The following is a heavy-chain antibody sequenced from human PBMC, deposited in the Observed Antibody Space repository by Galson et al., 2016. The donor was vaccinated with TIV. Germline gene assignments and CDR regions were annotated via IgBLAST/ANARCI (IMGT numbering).Heavy chain of an antibody. Sequence: SLRLSCAASGFTFSRYAMHWVRQAPGKGLEWLAVISFDASSKWHADSVKGRFTVSIDTSKDTLYLQVDTLRPEDTAVYYCVRDGSYYAGSGSPSMDVWGHGTAVSVSS. CDR1: GFTFSRYA. CDR2: ISFDASSK. J-gene: IGHJ6*02. V-gene: IGHV3-30*04. D-gene: IGHD3-10*01. CDR3: VRDGSYYAGSGSPSMDV.